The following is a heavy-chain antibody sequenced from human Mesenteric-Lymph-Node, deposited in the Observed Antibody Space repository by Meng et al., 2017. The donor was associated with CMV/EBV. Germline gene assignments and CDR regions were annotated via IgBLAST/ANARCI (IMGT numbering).Heavy chain of an antibody. CDR3: ATVLDSSSYYFDY. D-gene: IGHD6-6*01. Sequence: GGSLRLSCAASGFTFDDYGMSWVRQAPGKGLEWVSGIDWNGGSTGYADSVKGRFTISRDNSKSTLYLQMSSLRAEDTAVYYCATVLDSSSYYFDYWGQGTLVTVSS. J-gene: IGHJ4*02. V-gene: IGHV3-20*04. CDR2: IDWNGGST. CDR1: GFTFDDYG.